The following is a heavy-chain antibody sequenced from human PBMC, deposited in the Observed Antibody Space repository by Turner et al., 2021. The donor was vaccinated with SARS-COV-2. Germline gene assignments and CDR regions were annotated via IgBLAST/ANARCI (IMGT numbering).Heavy chain of an antibody. CDR1: GFTFSRYD. D-gene: IGHD6-13*01. CDR2: IWYDGSNK. V-gene: IGHV3-33*01. Sequence: QVQLVESGGGVVQPGRSLRLSCAASGFTFSRYDMHWVRQAPGKGLEWVAVIWYDGSNKYYADSVKGRFTISRDNSKNTLYLQMNSLRAEDTAVYYCARQTDSSTWQTYYFDYWGQGTLVTVSS. CDR3: ARQTDSSTWQTYYFDY. J-gene: IGHJ4*02.